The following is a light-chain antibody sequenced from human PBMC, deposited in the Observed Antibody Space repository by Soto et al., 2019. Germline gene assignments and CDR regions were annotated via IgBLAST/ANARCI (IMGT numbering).Light chain of an antibody. Sequence: QSVLTQPPSVSGAPGQGVTISCTGSSSNIGAGYDVHWYQQLPGTAPKLLIYGNSNRPSGVPDRFSGSKSGTSASLAITGLQAEYEADYYCQSYDSSLSVSYVFGTGTKVTVL. V-gene: IGLV1-40*01. J-gene: IGLJ1*01. CDR2: GNS. CDR3: QSYDSSLSVSYV. CDR1: SSNIGAGYD.